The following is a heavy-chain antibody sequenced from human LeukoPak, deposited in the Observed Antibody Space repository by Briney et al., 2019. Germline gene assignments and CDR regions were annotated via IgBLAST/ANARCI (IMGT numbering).Heavy chain of an antibody. V-gene: IGHV1-24*01. CDR3: ATATDYFDY. Sequence: ASVTVSSTFSGYTLTELSVHWVRQAPGKGLEWMGGFDPENGETIYAQSFQGRLTMTEDTSTDTAYMELSSLRSEDTAVYYCATATDYFDYWGQGTLVTVSS. CDR2: FDPENGET. CDR1: GYTLTELS. J-gene: IGHJ4*02.